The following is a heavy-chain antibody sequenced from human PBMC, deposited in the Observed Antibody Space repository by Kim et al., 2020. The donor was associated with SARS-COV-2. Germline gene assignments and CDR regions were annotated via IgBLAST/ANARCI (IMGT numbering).Heavy chain of an antibody. Sequence: GGSLRLSCAASGFTFSDHYMDWARQAPGKGLEWVGRIRNRANNYATTYAASVKGRFTISRDDSKNTAFLQMSSLKTEDTAVYYCSAYVTNALDVWGQGTTVTVSS. D-gene: IGHD2-21*01. CDR2: IRNRANNYAT. CDR1: GFTFSDHY. J-gene: IGHJ6*02. CDR3: SAYVTNALDV. V-gene: IGHV3-73*01.